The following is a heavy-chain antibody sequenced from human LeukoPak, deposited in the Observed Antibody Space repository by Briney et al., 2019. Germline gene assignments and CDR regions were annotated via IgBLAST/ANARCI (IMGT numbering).Heavy chain of an antibody. CDR2: ISPSGGST. V-gene: IGHV1-46*01. CDR3: ARALLWFGELDYFDY. Sequence: GASVKVSCKASGYTFTSYYMHWVRQAPGQGLEWMGIISPSGGSTSYAQKFQGRVTMTRDTSTSTVYMELSSLRSEDTAVYYYARALLWFGELDYFDYWGQGTLVTVSS. CDR1: GYTFTSYY. D-gene: IGHD3-10*01. J-gene: IGHJ4*02.